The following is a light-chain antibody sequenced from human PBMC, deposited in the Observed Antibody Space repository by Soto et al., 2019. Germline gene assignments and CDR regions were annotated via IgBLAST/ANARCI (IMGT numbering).Light chain of an antibody. J-gene: IGKJ1*01. CDR3: QQYGGLPRT. CDR2: GAS. V-gene: IGKV3-20*01. CDR1: QSVTSNY. Sequence: EIVLTQSPATLSLSPGERATLSCRASQSVTSNYLAWFQQKPGQAPRLLIYGASNRATGIPDRFSGSGSGTDFTLTISRLEPEDFAVYYCQQYGGLPRTFGQGTKVGIK.